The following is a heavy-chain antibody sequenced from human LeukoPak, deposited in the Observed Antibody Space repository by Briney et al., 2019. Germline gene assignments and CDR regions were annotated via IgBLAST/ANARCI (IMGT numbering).Heavy chain of an antibody. CDR1: GFTFSSYG. CDR3: ARDLEDPGYFDY. J-gene: IGHJ4*02. CDR2: IWYDGSNK. V-gene: IGHV3-33*01. Sequence: GGSLRLSCAASGFTFSSYGMHWVRQAPGKGLEWVAVIWYDGSNKYYADSVKGRLTISRDNSKNTLYLQMNSLRAEDTAVYYCARDLEDPGYFDYWGQGTLVTVSS. D-gene: IGHD5-24*01.